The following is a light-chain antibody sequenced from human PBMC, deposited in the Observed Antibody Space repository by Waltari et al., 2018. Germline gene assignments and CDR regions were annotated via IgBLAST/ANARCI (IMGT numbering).Light chain of an antibody. CDR3: SSRELSGHVV. J-gene: IGLJ2*01. V-gene: IGLV3-19*01. CDR1: ILRTYY. CDR2: GKN. Sequence: SSDLTQDPAVSVALGQTVRITCQGDILRTYYGNWCRQKHGQPPELVIYGKNNRPSGIPDRFSASSSGNSASLIITGAQAEDEADYYGSSRELSGHVVCGGGTRLTVL.